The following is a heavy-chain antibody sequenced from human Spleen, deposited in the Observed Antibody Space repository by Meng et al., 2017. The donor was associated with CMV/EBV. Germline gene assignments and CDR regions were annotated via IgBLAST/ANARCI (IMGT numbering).Heavy chain of an antibody. J-gene: IGHJ6*02. CDR3: ARLAAAGTHYYYGMDV. Sequence: SETLSLTCTVSGGSISSGDYYWSWIRQPPGKGLEWIGYIYYSGSTYYNPSLKSRVTISVDTSKNQFSLKLSSVTAADTAVYYCARLAAAGTHYYYGMDVWGQGTTVTVSS. CDR1: GGSISSGDYY. D-gene: IGHD6-13*01. V-gene: IGHV4-30-4*02. CDR2: IYYSGST.